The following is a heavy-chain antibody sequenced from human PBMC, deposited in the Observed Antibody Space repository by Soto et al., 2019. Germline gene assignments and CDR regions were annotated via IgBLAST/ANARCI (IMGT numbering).Heavy chain of an antibody. Sequence: QVQLVQSGAEVKTPGSSVKVSCKPSGNTLNTDTITWLRQAPGQGLEWMGRIIPVIGVGTYAQKFQDRVTITADKSTTTFYMEVTSLTSEDTATYDCAIGRTGSNCYYWAWCQGTQVTVS. D-gene: IGHD3-22*01. CDR3: AIGRTGSNCYYWA. CDR2: IIPVIGVG. V-gene: IGHV1-69*02. CDR1: GNTLNTDT. J-gene: IGHJ5*02.